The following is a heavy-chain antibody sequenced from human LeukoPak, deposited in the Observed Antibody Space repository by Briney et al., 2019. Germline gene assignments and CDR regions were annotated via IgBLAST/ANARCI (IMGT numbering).Heavy chain of an antibody. D-gene: IGHD1-26*01. CDR3: ARDRGRQPTYYFDY. Sequence: PSGTLSLTCAVSGGSISSSNWWSWVRQPPGKGLEWIGEIYHSGSTNYNPSLKSRVTISVDKSKNQFSLKLSSVTAADTAVYYCARDRGRQPTYYFDYWGQGTLVTVSS. CDR1: GGSISSSNW. J-gene: IGHJ4*02. CDR2: IYHSGST. V-gene: IGHV4-4*02.